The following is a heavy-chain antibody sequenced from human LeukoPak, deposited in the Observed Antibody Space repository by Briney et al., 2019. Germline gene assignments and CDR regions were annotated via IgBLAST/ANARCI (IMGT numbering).Heavy chain of an antibody. CDR1: GGSFSNYY. J-gene: IGHJ4*02. Sequence: SETLSLTCTVSGGSFSNYYWSWIRQPPGKGLEWIGYIYYSGSTNYNPSLKSRVTISVDTSKNQFSLKLSSVTAADTAVYYCARHIEWGYFDYWGQGTLVTVSS. CDR2: IYYSGST. V-gene: IGHV4-59*08. CDR3: ARHIEWGYFDY. D-gene: IGHD5-12*01.